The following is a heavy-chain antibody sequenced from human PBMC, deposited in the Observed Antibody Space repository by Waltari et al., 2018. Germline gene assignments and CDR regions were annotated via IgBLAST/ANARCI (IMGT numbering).Heavy chain of an antibody. D-gene: IGHD4-17*01. V-gene: IGHV4-61*01. CDR3: ARTTNGDYLGDY. Sequence: QVQLQESGPGLVKPSETLSLICTVSGDSVRSDNYYWSWIRQPPGKGLEWIGYTYFSGTSNYNPSLKSRVTISVDTSKNQDSLHLTSVTAADTAVYYCARTTNGDYLGDYWGQGTLVTVSS. CDR1: GDSVRSDNYY. CDR2: TYFSGTS. J-gene: IGHJ4*02.